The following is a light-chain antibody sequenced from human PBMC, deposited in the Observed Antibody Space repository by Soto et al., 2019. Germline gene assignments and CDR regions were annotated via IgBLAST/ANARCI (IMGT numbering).Light chain of an antibody. J-gene: IGKJ2*01. V-gene: IGKV3-11*01. Sequence: EIVLTQSPATLSLSPGQRATLSCRASQSVGSYLAWYQQKPCQAPRLLIYDASNRATGIPDRFSGSGSGTDFTLTISSLEPEDFAVYYCHQRSNWPRTFGQGTKLEIK. CDR3: HQRSNWPRT. CDR2: DAS. CDR1: QSVGSY.